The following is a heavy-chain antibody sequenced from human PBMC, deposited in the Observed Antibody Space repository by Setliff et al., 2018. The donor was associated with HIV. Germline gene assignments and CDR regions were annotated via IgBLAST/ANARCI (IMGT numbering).Heavy chain of an antibody. CDR1: GDSIGPYS. CDR3: ARQSIPLFHSFDF. J-gene: IGHJ3*01. V-gene: IGHV4-59*08. Sequence: SETLSLTCSVSGDSIGPYSWHWIRQPPERGLEWVGYIHLDGRTYYNPSLESRLTISTDRPNNLFSMRLTSVTAADTAMYFCARQSIPLFHSFDFWAQGTMVTVSS. CDR2: IHLDGRT.